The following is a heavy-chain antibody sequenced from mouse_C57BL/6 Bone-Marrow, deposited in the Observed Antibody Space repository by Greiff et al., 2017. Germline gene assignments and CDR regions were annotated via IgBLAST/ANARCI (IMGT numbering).Heavy chain of an antibody. Sequence: DVKLVESGGGLVKPGGSLKLSCAVSGFTFSSYAMSWFRQTPAKRLVWVATISDGGSYTYYPDNVKGRFTISRDNAKNNLYLQMSHLKSEDTAMYYCARGGYFYFDDWGQGTTLTVSS. CDR3: ARGGYFYFDD. V-gene: IGHV5-4*03. J-gene: IGHJ2*01. D-gene: IGHD2-14*01. CDR1: GFTFSSYA. CDR2: ISDGGSYT.